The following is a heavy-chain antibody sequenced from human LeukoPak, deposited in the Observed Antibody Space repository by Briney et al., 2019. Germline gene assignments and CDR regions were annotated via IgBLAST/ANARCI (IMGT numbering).Heavy chain of an antibody. CDR3: ARSRTYDFWSGYPDRAFDI. Sequence: PSETLSLTCTVSGGSISSSRYYWGWIRQPPGKGLEWIGSIYYSGSTYYNPSLKSRVTISVDTSKNQFSLKLSSVTAADTAVYYCARSRTYDFWSGYPDRAFDIWGQGTMVTVSS. CDR2: IYYSGST. D-gene: IGHD3-3*01. J-gene: IGHJ3*02. V-gene: IGHV4-39*07. CDR1: GGSISSSRYY.